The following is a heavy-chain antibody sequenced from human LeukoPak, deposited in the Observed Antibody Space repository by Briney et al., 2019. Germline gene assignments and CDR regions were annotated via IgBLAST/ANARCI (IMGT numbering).Heavy chain of an antibody. D-gene: IGHD5-12*01. J-gene: IGHJ4*02. Sequence: QPGGSLRLSCAASGFTFSSYEMNWVRQAPGKGLEWVSYISSSGSTMYYADSVKGRFTISRDNAKNSLYLQMNSLRAEDTAVYYCARGVYYSGYGNFDYWGQGTLVTVSS. V-gene: IGHV3-48*03. CDR1: GFTFSSYE. CDR3: ARGVYYSGYGNFDY. CDR2: ISSSGSTM.